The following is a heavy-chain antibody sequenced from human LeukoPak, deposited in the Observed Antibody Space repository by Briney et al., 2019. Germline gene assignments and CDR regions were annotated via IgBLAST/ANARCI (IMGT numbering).Heavy chain of an antibody. D-gene: IGHD2-2*01. CDR2: ISGSGGST. J-gene: IGHJ4*02. CDR3: AKHKPIVVVPAATHNDY. Sequence: GSLRLSCAASGFTFSSYAMSWVRQAPGKGLEWVSAISGSGGSTYYADSVKGRFTISRDNSKNTLYLQMNGLRAEDTAVYYCAKHKPIVVVPAATHNDYWGQGTLVTVSS. V-gene: IGHV3-23*01. CDR1: GFTFSSYA.